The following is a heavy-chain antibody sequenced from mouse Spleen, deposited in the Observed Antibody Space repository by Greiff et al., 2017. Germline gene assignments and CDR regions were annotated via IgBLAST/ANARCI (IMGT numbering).Heavy chain of an antibody. V-gene: IGHV3-1*01. Sequence: EVQLVESGPGMVKPSQSLSLTCTVTGYSITSGYDWHWIRHFPGNKLEWMGYISYSGSTNYNPSLKSRISITHDTSKNHFFLKLNSVTTEDTASYYCARDDGSYGNYWFAYWGQGTLVTVSA. CDR2: ISYSGST. CDR3: ARDDGSYGNYWFAY. D-gene: IGHD2-1*01. J-gene: IGHJ3*01. CDR1: GYSITSGYD.